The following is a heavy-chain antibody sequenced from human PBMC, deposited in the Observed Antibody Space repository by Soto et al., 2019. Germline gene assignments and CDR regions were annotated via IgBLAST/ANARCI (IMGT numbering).Heavy chain of an antibody. CDR3: AKGLVRGVITYYYYGMDV. CDR1: GFTFSSYA. V-gene: IGHV3-23*01. CDR2: ISGSGGST. Sequence: GGSLRLSCAASGFTFSSYAMSWVRQAPGKGLEWVSAISGSGGSTYYADSVKGRFTISRDNSKNTLYLQMNSLRAEDTAVYYCAKGLVRGVITYYYYGMDVWGQGTTVTVSS. J-gene: IGHJ6*02. D-gene: IGHD3-10*01.